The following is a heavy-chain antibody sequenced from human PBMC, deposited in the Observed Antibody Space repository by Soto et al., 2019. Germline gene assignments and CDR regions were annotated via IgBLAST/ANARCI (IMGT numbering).Heavy chain of an antibody. Sequence: SVKVSCKASGGTFANFIMNWVRQTPGQGLEWMGGIVPMLGTPTYAEKFKGRVTISATGSTSAAYMELTSLRSEDTAIYYCARNGTYGSSLSPYSGMDVWGQGTTVTVSS. CDR2: IVPMLGTP. CDR3: ARNGTYGSSLSPYSGMDV. CDR1: GGTFANFI. V-gene: IGHV1-69*13. D-gene: IGHD3-10*01. J-gene: IGHJ6*02.